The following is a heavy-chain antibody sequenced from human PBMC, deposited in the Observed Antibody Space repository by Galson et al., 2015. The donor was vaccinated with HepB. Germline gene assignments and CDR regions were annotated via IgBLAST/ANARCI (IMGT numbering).Heavy chain of an antibody. D-gene: IGHD4-17*01. CDR3: AREAYGDYVDFDY. CDR1: GFTFSSYG. Sequence: SLRLSCAASGFTFSSYGMHWVRQAPGKGLEWVAVIWYDGSNKYYADSVKGRFTISRDNSKNTLNLQMNSLRAEDTAVYYCAREAYGDYVDFDYWGQGTLVTVSS. J-gene: IGHJ4*02. CDR2: IWYDGSNK. V-gene: IGHV3-33*08.